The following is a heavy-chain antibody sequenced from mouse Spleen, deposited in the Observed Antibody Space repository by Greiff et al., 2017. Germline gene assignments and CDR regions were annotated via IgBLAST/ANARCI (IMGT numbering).Heavy chain of an antibody. V-gene: IGHV14-4*02. CDR3: ARGKINWEFDY. CDR1: GFNIKDYY. J-gene: IGHJ2*01. D-gene: IGHD4-1*01. Sequence: VHVKQSGAELVRSGASVKLSCTASGFNIKDYYMHWVKQRPEQGLEWIGWIDPENGDTEYAPKFQGKATMTADTSSSTAYMQLSSLTSEDSAVYYCARGKINWEFDYWGQGTTLTVSS. CDR2: IDPENGDT.